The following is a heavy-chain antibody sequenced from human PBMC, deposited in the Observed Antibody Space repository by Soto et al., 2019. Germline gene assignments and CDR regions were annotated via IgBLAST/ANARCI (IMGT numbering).Heavy chain of an antibody. V-gene: IGHV1-46*01. CDR1: GYTLSELS. D-gene: IGHD5-18*01. CDR2: INPSGGST. Sequence: ASVKVSCKVSGYTLSELSMHWVRQAPGQGLEWMGIINPSGGSTSYAQKFQGRVTMTRDTSTSTVYMELSSLRSEDTAVYYCARGTWIQLWTSDYWGQGTLVTVSS. CDR3: ARGTWIQLWTSDY. J-gene: IGHJ4*02.